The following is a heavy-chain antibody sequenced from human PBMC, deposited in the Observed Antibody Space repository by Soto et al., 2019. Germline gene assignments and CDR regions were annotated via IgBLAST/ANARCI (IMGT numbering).Heavy chain of an antibody. J-gene: IGHJ2*01. V-gene: IGHV3-21*01. CDR3: ARWAIKYGAPDWFFDL. Sequence: EVQLVESGGGLVKPGGSLRLSCAASGFTFSSYTMNWVRQAPGKGLEWVSTIDSTSSLIYFADSVRGRFSTSRDNAKNSLPLELHSLRAAETAVYFCARWAIKYGAPDWFFDLWGRGTPVTVSS. CDR2: IDSTSSLI. CDR1: GFTFSSYT. D-gene: IGHD2-8*01.